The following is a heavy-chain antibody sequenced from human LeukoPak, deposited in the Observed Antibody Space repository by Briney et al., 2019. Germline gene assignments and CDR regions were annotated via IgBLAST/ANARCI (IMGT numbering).Heavy chain of an antibody. CDR3: ATLQSSRSHFDY. D-gene: IGHD5-24*01. V-gene: IGHV5-51*01. CDR2: VYLGDSDT. J-gene: IGHJ4*02. CDR1: GYSFSTNW. Sequence: GESLKISCKGSGYSFSTNWIGWVRQMPGKGLEWMGIVYLGDSDTRYIPSFQGQVTISADKSIGTAYLQWSSLRASDTAMYYCATLQSSRSHFDYWGQGTLVTVSS.